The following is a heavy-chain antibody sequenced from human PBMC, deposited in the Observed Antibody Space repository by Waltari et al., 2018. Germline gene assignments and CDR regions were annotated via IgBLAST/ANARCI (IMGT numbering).Heavy chain of an antibody. V-gene: IGHV4-34*01. CDR2: INHSGRT. CDR1: GGSFSGYY. D-gene: IGHD6-19*01. J-gene: IGHJ4*02. CDR3: ARASSGWRPFDY. Sequence: QVQLQQWGAGLLKPSETLSLTCAVYGGSFSGYYWSWIRQPPGKGLEWIGEINHSGRTNYNPALKSRVTISVDTSKNQFSLKLSSVTAADTAVYYCARASSGWRPFDYWGQGTLVTVSS.